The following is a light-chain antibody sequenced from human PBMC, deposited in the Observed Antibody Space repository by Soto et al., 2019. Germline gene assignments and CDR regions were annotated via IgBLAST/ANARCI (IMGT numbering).Light chain of an antibody. J-gene: IGKJ1*01. CDR3: QQYNNYWT. CDR1: QSISSW. V-gene: IGKV1-5*01. CDR2: DAS. Sequence: DIKMTQSPSTLSASVGDRVTITCRASQSISSWLAWYQQRPGKAPKLLIYDASSLESGVPSRFSGSGSATEFTLTISSLQPDDFATYYCQQYNNYWTFGQGTKVDIK.